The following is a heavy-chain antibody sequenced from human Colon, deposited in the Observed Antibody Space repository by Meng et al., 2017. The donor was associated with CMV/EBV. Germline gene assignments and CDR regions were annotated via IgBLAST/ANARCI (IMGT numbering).Heavy chain of an antibody. CDR3: TRDGGSYDFADY. CDR2: IRHKAGGYST. V-gene: IGHV3-72*01. CDR1: GFTFSNYW. D-gene: IGHD1-26*01. Sequence: GESLKISCAASGFTFSNYWMSWVRQAPGKGLEWVARIRHKAGGYSTEYAASVRGRFTVSRDDSKNSLYLQMSSLRTEDTAVYHCTRDGGSYDFADYWGQGTLVTVSS. J-gene: IGHJ4*02.